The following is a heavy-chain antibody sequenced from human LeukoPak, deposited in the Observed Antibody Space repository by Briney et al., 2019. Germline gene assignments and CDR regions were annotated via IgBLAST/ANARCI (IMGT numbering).Heavy chain of an antibody. CDR1: GGSIGSGGYY. J-gene: IGHJ4*02. CDR2: IKEDGSDK. V-gene: IGHV3-7*01. D-gene: IGHD1-7*01. CDR3: GREVPGGTTSLDC. Sequence: PSETLSLTCTVSGGSIGSGGYYWTWFRQAPGKGLEGLPNIKEDGSDKNYVDSVRGRFTISRDNAKNALYLQTNSLRAEDTAVYYCGREVPGGTTSLDCWGQGTVVTVSP.